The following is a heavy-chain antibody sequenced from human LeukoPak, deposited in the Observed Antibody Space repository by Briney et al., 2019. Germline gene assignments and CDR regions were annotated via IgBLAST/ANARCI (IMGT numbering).Heavy chain of an antibody. CDR1: GFTFSDYY. CDR3: ARVRTIFGVVIPEFDY. V-gene: IGHV3-11*04. Sequence: GGSLRLSCAASGFTFSDYYMSWIRQAPGKGLEWVSYISSSGSTIYYADSVKGRFPISRDNAKNSLYLQMNSLRAEDTAVYYCARVRTIFGVVIPEFDYWGQGTLVTVSS. CDR2: ISSSGSTI. J-gene: IGHJ4*02. D-gene: IGHD3-3*01.